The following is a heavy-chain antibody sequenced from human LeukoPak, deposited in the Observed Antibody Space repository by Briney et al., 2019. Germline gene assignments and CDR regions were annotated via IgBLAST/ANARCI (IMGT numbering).Heavy chain of an antibody. CDR3: ARGDRYYDFWSGHGRNWFDP. D-gene: IGHD3-3*01. V-gene: IGHV4-34*01. CDR2: INHSGST. CDR1: GGSFSGYY. Sequence: SETLSLTCAVYGGSFSGYYWSWIRQPPGKGLEWIGEINHSGSTNYNPSLKSRVTISVDASKNQFSLKLSSVTAADTAVYYCARGDRYYDFWSGHGRNWFDPWGQGTLVTVSS. J-gene: IGHJ5*02.